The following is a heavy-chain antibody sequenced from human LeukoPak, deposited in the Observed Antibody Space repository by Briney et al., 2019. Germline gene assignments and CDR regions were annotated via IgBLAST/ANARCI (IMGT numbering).Heavy chain of an antibody. D-gene: IGHD6-13*01. CDR2: IYHSGST. CDR3: ARVDSSSWRGYY. J-gene: IGHJ4*02. V-gene: IGHV4-38-2*02. Sequence: SETLSLTCTVSGYSISSGYYWGWIRQPPGKGLEWIGSIYHSGSTYYNPSLKSRVTISVDTSKNQFSLKLSSVTAADTAVYYCARVDSSSWRGYYWGQGTLVTVSS. CDR1: GYSISSGYY.